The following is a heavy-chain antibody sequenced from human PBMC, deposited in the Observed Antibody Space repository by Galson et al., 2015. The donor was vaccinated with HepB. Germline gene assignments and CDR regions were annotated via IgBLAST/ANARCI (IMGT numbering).Heavy chain of an antibody. D-gene: IGHD5-18*01. CDR1: GFTFDDYA. V-gene: IGHV3-9*01. Sequence: SLRLSCAASGFTFDDYAMHWVRQAPGKGLEWVSGISWNSGSIGYADSVKGRFTISRGNAKNSLYLQMNSLRAEDTALYYCAKDRGYSYGFYYYYYGMDVWGQGTTVTVSS. CDR3: AKDRGYSYGFYYYYYGMDV. CDR2: ISWNSGSI. J-gene: IGHJ6*02.